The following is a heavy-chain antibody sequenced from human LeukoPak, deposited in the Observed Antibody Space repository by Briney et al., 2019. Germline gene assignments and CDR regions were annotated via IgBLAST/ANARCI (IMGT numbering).Heavy chain of an antibody. CDR3: AKDRAPGYYDSSGYYDY. D-gene: IGHD3-22*01. CDR2: IRYDGSNK. Sequence: GGSLRLSCAASGFTFSSYGMHWVRQAPGKGLEWVAFIRYDGSNKYYVDSVKGRFTISRNNSKNTLYLQMNSLRAEDTAVYYCAKDRAPGYYDSSGYYDYWGQGTLVTVSS. V-gene: IGHV3-30*02. J-gene: IGHJ4*02. CDR1: GFTFSSYG.